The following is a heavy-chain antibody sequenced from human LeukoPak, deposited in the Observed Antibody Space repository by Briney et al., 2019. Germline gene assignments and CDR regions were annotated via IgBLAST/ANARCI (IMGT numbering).Heavy chain of an antibody. CDR1: GGTFSSYA. CDR2: IIPIFGTA. D-gene: IGHD3-22*01. J-gene: IGHJ4*02. CDR3: ASTGYYSDSSGYYNY. V-gene: IGHV1-69*01. Sequence: SVKVSCKASGGTFSSYAISWVRQAPGQGLEWMGGIIPIFGTANYAQKFQGRVTITADESTSTAYMELSSLRSEDTAVYYCASTGYYSDSSGYYNYWGQGTLVTVSS.